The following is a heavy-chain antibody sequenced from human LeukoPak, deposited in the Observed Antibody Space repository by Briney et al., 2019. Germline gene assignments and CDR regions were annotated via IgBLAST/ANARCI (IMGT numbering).Heavy chain of an antibody. D-gene: IGHD6-13*01. Sequence: PSETLSLTCTVSGGSISSYYWNWIRQPPGKGLEYIGYIFYSGRTNYNPSLKSRVTISVDTSKNWFSLRLTSVTAADTAVYYCARDKGGSPKYSSSWYVQGPWFDPWGQGTLVTVSS. CDR1: GGSISSYY. CDR3: ARDKGGSPKYSSSWYVQGPWFDP. CDR2: IFYSGRT. J-gene: IGHJ5*02. V-gene: IGHV4-59*01.